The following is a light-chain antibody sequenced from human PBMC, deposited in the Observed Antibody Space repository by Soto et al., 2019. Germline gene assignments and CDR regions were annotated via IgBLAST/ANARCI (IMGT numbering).Light chain of an antibody. Sequence: QSALTQPASVSGSPGQSITISCTGSSSDVGYYNYVSWYQQHPGKAPKLMIYDVTNRPSGVSIRFSGSKSGNTASLTISGLQAEDEADYYRSSYTGSPYVVFGGGTKLTVL. V-gene: IGLV2-14*01. CDR2: DVT. J-gene: IGLJ2*01. CDR3: SSYTGSPYVV. CDR1: SSDVGYYNY.